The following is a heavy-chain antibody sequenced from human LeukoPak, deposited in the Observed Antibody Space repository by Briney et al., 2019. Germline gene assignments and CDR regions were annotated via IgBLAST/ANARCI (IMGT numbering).Heavy chain of an antibody. J-gene: IGHJ5*02. CDR3: AKDYGDVGP. V-gene: IGHV3-23*01. CDR1: GFSLSTYA. Sequence: GGSLRLSCAASGFSLSTYAMNWVRQAPGKGLEWVSSITSSGDSTYYADSVKGRFTISRDNSKNTLYLRLNSLRAEDTAVYYCAKDYGDVGPWGQGTLVTVSS. D-gene: IGHD4-17*01. CDR2: ITSSGDST.